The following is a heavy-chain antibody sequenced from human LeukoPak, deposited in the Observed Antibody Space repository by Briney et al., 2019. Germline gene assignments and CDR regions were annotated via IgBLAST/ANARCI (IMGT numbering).Heavy chain of an antibody. V-gene: IGHV1-18*01. J-gene: IGHJ4*02. Sequence: GASVKVSCKASGYTFITYGISWVRQAPGQGLGWVGWVSAYADNTNYVQKLQGRVTMTTDTSTSTAYMELRSLRSDDTAVYYCARDCIGCHGFDYWGQGTLVTVSS. CDR2: VSAYADNT. CDR3: ARDCIGCHGFDY. CDR1: GYTFITYG. D-gene: IGHD2-15*01.